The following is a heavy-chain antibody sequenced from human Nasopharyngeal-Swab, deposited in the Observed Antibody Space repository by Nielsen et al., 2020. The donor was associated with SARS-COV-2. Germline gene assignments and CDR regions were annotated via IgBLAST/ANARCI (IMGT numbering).Heavy chain of an antibody. CDR3: ARVGGIPFQQLGPFDP. V-gene: IGHV1-46*01. J-gene: IGHJ5*02. D-gene: IGHD6-13*01. CDR1: GYTFTSYY. CDR2: INPSGGST. Sequence: ASVKVSCKASGYTFTSYYMHWVRQAPGQGLEWMGIINPSGGSTSYAQKFQGRVTMTRDTSTSTVYMELSSLRSEDTAVYYCARVGGIPFQQLGPFDPRGQGTLVTVSS.